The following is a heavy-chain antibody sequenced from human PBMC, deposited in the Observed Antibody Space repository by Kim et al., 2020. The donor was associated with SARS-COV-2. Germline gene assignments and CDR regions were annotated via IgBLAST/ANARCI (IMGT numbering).Heavy chain of an antibody. CDR3: ARDYGDGSNSVSLDDY. Sequence: GGSLRLSCAASGFTFSSYSMNWVRQAPGKGLEWVSSISRSSSYIYYADSVKGRFTISRDNANNSLYLQMNSLRAEDTAVYYCARDYGDGSNSVSLDDYWGQGILVTVSS. CDR2: ISRSSSYI. J-gene: IGHJ4*02. CDR1: GFTFSSYS. D-gene: IGHD4-17*01. V-gene: IGHV3-21*01.